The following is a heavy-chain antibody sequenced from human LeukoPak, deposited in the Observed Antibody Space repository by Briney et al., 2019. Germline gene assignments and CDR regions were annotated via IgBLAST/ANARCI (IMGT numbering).Heavy chain of an antibody. D-gene: IGHD6-19*01. J-gene: IGHJ4*02. Sequence: ASVKVSCKASGYTFTSYGISWVRQAPGQGLEWMGWISAYNGNTNYAQKLQGRVTMTTDTSTSTAYMELRSLRSDDTAVYYCAKRGQWPNKPGADFDYWGQGTLVTVSS. V-gene: IGHV1-18*01. CDR2: ISAYNGNT. CDR1: GYTFTSYG. CDR3: AKRGQWPNKPGADFDY.